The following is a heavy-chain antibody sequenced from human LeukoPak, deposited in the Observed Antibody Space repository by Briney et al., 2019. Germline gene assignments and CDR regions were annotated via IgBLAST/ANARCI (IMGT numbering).Heavy chain of an antibody. CDR3: AKRFSDYGMDV. J-gene: IGHJ6*02. Sequence: NRGESLKISCKASGYPFSNYWIAWARQMPGKGLEWMGIIDPDDSETGYSPSFQGQVTISVDKSISTAFLQWSSLKASDTAIYYCAKRFSDYGMDVWGQGTTVTVSS. V-gene: IGHV5-51*01. D-gene: IGHD3-3*02. CDR1: GYPFSNYW. CDR2: IDPDDSET.